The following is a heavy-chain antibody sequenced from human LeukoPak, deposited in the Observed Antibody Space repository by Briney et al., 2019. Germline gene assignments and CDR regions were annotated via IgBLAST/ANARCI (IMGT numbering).Heavy chain of an antibody. CDR3: ARLYYGSGSYYNGGY. J-gene: IGHJ4*02. V-gene: IGHV4-38-2*02. Sequence: SETLSLTCTVSGYSISSGYYWGWIRQPPGKGLEWIGSIYHSGSTYYNPSLKSRVTISVDTSKNQFSLKLSSVTAADTAVYYCARLYYGSGSYYNGGYWGQGTLVTVSS. CDR1: GYSISSGYY. D-gene: IGHD3-10*01. CDR2: IYHSGST.